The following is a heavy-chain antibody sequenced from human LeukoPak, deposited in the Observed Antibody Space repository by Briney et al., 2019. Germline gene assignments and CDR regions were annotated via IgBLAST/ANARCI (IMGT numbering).Heavy chain of an antibody. V-gene: IGHV1-2*02. Sequence: ASVTVSCKASGYTFTVYYIHWVRQAPGQGLEWMGWINPSSGGTNSPQKFHRSLTMTRDTSISTAYMELSRLRSDDTAVYYCARAPLFDYWGQGTLVTVSS. J-gene: IGHJ4*02. CDR2: INPSSGGT. CDR1: GYTFTVYY. CDR3: ARAPLFDY.